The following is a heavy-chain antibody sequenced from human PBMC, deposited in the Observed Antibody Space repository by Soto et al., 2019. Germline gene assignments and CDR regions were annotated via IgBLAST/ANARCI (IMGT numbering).Heavy chain of an antibody. J-gene: IGHJ6*02. CDR3: ARQGRAAAGGSFFYGLDV. V-gene: IGHV4-39*01. CDR2: IHYSGSP. D-gene: IGHD6-13*01. CDR1: GGSISNFGQY. Sequence: QLQLQESGPGLVKPSETLSLTCTVSGGSISNFGQYYGWIRQPPGKRLEWIGSIHYSGSPYYNPSLKSRRTMSVDTSKHQFSLKVSSVTAADTAVYYCARQGRAAAGGSFFYGLDVWGQGTTVTVSS.